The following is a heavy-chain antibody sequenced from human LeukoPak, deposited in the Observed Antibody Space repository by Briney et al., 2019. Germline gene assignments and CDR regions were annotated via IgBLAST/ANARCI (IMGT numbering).Heavy chain of an antibody. CDR2: ISWNSGSI. CDR3: ARIVSSGWYQDY. J-gene: IGHJ4*02. Sequence: GGSLRLSCAASGFTFDDYAMHWVRQAPGKGLEWVSGISWNSGSIGYADSVKGRFTISRDNAKNSLYLQMNSLRAEDTAVYYCARIVSSGWYQDYWGQGTLVTVSS. CDR1: GFTFDDYA. V-gene: IGHV3-9*01. D-gene: IGHD6-19*01.